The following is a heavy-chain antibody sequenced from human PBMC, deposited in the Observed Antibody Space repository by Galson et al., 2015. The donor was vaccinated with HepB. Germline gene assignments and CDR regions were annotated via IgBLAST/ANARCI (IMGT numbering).Heavy chain of an antibody. Sequence: SLRLSCAASGFTFSSYGMHWVRQAPGKGLEWVAVIWYDGSNKYYADSVKGRFTISRDNSKNTLYLQMNSLRAEDTAVYYCARDGQLAPWIDYDYGMDVWGQGTTVTVSS. CDR1: GFTFSSYG. CDR3: ARDGQLAPWIDYDYGMDV. CDR2: IWYDGSNK. D-gene: IGHD4/OR15-4a*01. J-gene: IGHJ6*02. V-gene: IGHV3-33*01.